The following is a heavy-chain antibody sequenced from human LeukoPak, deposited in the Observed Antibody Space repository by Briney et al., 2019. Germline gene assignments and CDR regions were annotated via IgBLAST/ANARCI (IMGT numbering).Heavy chain of an antibody. CDR1: GGSISSYY. D-gene: IGHD5-24*01. J-gene: IGHJ3*02. CDR3: ARLRDGYEPIDAFDI. Sequence: SETLSLTCTVSGGSISSYYWSWIRQPPGKGLEWIGYIYYSGSTNYNPSLKSRVTISADTSKNQFSLKLSSVTAADTAVYYCARLRDGYEPIDAFDIWGQGTMVTVSS. CDR2: IYYSGST. V-gene: IGHV4-59*08.